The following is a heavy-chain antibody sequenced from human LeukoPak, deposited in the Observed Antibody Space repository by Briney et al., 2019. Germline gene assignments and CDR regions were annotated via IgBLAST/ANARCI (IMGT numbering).Heavy chain of an antibody. Sequence: ASVKVSCKASGYTFTSYYMHWVRQAPGQGLEWMGIINPSGGSTSYAQKFQGRVTMTRDTSTSTAYMELRSLRSDDTAVYYCASSRSAFWSGHDYWGQGTLVTVSS. CDR2: INPSGGST. CDR3: ASSRSAFWSGHDY. V-gene: IGHV1-46*01. J-gene: IGHJ4*02. D-gene: IGHD3-3*01. CDR1: GYTFTSYY.